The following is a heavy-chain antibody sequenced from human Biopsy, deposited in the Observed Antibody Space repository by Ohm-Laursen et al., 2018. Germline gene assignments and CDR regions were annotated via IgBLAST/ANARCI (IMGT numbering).Heavy chain of an antibody. J-gene: IGHJ3*02. Sequence: ASAKVSCKISGYTFTAYGISWVRQAPGQGLEWMGWISTYNDDTNIAQKFQGRVSMTTDTSTRTAYMELRSLRSGDTAIYFCARDPGYDFWSGSDPFDIWGQGTLVTVS. CDR1: GYTFTAYG. V-gene: IGHV1-18*04. D-gene: IGHD3-3*01. CDR2: ISTYNDDT. CDR3: ARDPGYDFWSGSDPFDI.